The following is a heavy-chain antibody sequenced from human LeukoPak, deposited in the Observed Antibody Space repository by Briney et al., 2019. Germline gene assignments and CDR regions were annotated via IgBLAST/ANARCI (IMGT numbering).Heavy chain of an antibody. V-gene: IGHV3-7*04. CDR2: INQDGSEK. CDR1: GFTFSSYW. J-gene: IGHJ4*02. Sequence: GGSLTLSSAASGFTFSSYWMSWVRQAPGKGLEWVANINQDGSEKYYVDSVKGRFTLSRDNTKNSLYLQMISLRAEDTAVYYCARGAWYFGYWGQGALLTVSS. CDR3: ARGAWYFGY.